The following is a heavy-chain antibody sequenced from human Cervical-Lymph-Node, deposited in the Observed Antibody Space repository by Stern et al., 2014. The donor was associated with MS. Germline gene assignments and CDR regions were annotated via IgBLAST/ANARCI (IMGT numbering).Heavy chain of an antibody. J-gene: IGHJ5*01. CDR2: IIPGNGDT. CDR3: TSLSGPLDS. CDR1: GHTFA. D-gene: IGHD3-10*01. V-gene: IGHV1-3*01. Sequence: VQLVESEAEVKKPGASVKVSCKASGHTFAVHWVRQAPGQRLEWMGRIIPGNGDTNYSQKFQGRVTITRDTFASTAYMELRSLRSEDTAVYYCTSLSGPLDSWGQGTLVTVSS.